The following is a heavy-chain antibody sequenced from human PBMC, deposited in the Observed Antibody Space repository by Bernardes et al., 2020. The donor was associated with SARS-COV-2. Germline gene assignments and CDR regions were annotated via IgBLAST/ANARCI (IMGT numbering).Heavy chain of an antibody. CDR2: ISGRGGTT. D-gene: IGHD1-26*01. CDR1: GFLFSSYA. V-gene: IGHV3-23*01. J-gene: IGHJ4*02. Sequence: GGSLRLSCRASGFLFSSYAMSWVRRAPGKGLEWVASISGRGGTTFYADSVKGRITISRDSSTNTVFLEMKGLRAEDTAAYFCARGGSVGEFDFWGQGTLLAVSS. CDR3: ARGGSVGEFDF.